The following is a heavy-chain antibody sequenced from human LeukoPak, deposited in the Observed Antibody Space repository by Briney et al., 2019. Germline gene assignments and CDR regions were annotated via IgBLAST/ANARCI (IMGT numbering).Heavy chain of an antibody. J-gene: IGHJ4*02. D-gene: IGHD2-15*01. CDR1: GFTFSSYA. V-gene: IGHV3-23*01. CDR3: AKYPGNIVVVVAAMGYFDY. CDR2: ISGSGGST. Sequence: GGSLRLSCAASGFTFSSYAMSWVRQAPGKGLEWVSAISGSGGSTYYADSVKGRFTISRDNSKNTLYLQMNSLRAEDTAVYYCAKYPGNIVVVVAAMGYFDYWGQGTLVTVSS.